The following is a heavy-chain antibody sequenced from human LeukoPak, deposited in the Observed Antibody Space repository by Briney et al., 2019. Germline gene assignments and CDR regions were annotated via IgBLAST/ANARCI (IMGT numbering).Heavy chain of an antibody. Sequence: PSETLSLTCAVSGGSISSYYWNWTRQPPGKGLEWIGYIYYSGSTNYNPSLKSRVTISVDTSKNQFSLKLSSVTAADTAVYFCARHGASGSYLYYFDYWGQGTLVTVSS. J-gene: IGHJ4*02. CDR3: ARHGASGSYLYYFDY. D-gene: IGHD1-26*01. V-gene: IGHV4-59*08. CDR2: IYYSGST. CDR1: GGSISSYY.